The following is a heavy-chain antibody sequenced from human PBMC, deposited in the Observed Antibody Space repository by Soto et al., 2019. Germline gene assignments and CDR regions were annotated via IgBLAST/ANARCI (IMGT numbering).Heavy chain of an antibody. CDR1: GGTIRSPDW. D-gene: IGHD6-19*01. J-gene: IGHJ5*02. CDR3: ARGRGRYSSGWSWFDP. Sequence: NPSETLSLTCGVSGGTIRSPDWWTWVRQPPGKGLEWIGEIFQSGSTNYTPSLESRVTISVDKPKNQFSLTLTSVTAADTAVYFCARGRGRYSSGWSWFDPWGQGILVTVS. V-gene: IGHV4-4*02. CDR2: IFQSGST.